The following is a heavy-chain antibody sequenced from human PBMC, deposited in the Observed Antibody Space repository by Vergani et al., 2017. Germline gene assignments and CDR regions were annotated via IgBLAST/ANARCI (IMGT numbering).Heavy chain of an antibody. V-gene: IGHV4-59*01. D-gene: IGHD2-2*01. CDR1: GGSISSYY. J-gene: IGHJ6*03. Sequence: QVQLQESGPGLVKPSETLSLTCTVSGGSISSYYWSWIRQPPGKGLEGIGYIYYSGSTNYNPSLKSRVTISVDTSKNQFSLKLSSVTTADTAVYYGARDAGSVVVGPAGFYMDDWGKGTTVTVSS. CDR3: ARDAGSVVVGPAGFYMDD. CDR2: IYYSGST.